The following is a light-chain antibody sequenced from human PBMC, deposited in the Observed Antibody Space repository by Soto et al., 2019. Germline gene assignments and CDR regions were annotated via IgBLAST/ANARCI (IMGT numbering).Light chain of an antibody. J-gene: IGLJ2*01. CDR3: YSYDVSLRGPA. CDR2: DNS. Sequence: QSVLTQPPSLSGAPGQRVTISCTGSRSNIGAGYDVHWYQHLPGTAPKVLIFDNSNRPSGVPDRFSGSKSGTSASLAITGPLAEDVAEYYYYSYDVSLRGPAFGGGTKLTVL. CDR1: RSNIGAGYD. V-gene: IGLV1-40*01.